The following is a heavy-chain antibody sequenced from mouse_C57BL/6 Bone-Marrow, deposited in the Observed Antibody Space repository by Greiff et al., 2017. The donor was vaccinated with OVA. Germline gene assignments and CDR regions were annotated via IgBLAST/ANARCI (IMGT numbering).Heavy chain of an antibody. CDR2: IHPNSGST. D-gene: IGHD2-1*01. CDR1: GYTFTSYW. CDR3: ARSDGNSYFDY. J-gene: IGHJ2*01. V-gene: IGHV1-64*01. Sequence: QVQLQQSGAELVKPGASVKLSCKASGYTFTSYWMHWVKQRPGQGLEWIGMIHPNSGSTNYNEKFKSKATLTVDKSSSTAYMQLSSLTSEDSAVYYCARSDGNSYFDYWGQGTTLTVSS.